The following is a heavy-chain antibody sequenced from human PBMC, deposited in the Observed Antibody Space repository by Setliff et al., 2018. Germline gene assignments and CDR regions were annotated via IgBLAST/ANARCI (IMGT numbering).Heavy chain of an antibody. CDR2: ISYDGSNK. CDR3: AGGYPSNFDY. D-gene: IGHD3-22*01. Sequence: GGSLRLSCAASGFTFSSYSMNWVRQAPGKGLEWVAVISYDGSNKYYADSVKGRFTISRDNSKNTLYLQLNSLRAEDTAIYYCAGGYPSNFDYWGQGTLVTVSS. J-gene: IGHJ4*02. V-gene: IGHV3-30*03. CDR1: GFTFSSYS.